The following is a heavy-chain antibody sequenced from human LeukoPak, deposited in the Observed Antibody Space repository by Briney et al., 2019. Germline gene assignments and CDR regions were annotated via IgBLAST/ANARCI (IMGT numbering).Heavy chain of an antibody. Sequence: SETLSLTCAVYGGSFSGYYWSWLRQPPGKGLEWIGEINHSGSTNYNPSPKSPVTTSVDTSKNHFSLKLRSVTAADTAVYYCATIPDYWGQGTLVTASS. J-gene: IGHJ4*02. D-gene: IGHD2-2*02. V-gene: IGHV4-34*01. CDR3: ATIPDY. CDR1: GGSFSGYY. CDR2: INHSGST.